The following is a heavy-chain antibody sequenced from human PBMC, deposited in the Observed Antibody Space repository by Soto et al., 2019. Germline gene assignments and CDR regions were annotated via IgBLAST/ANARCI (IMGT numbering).Heavy chain of an antibody. J-gene: IGHJ5*02. D-gene: IGHD2-15*01. CDR1: GGSISDISYC. V-gene: IGHV4-39*01. CDR3: ARHKSGSDWLDP. CDR2: MFYSGAT. Sequence: KSSETLSLTCTVSGGSISDISYCWGWIRQPPGKGLQWIGYMFYSGATYYNPSVKNRVTLSVDTSNNEFSLKLVSVTAPDTAVYYCARHKSGSDWLDPWGQGTLVTVSS.